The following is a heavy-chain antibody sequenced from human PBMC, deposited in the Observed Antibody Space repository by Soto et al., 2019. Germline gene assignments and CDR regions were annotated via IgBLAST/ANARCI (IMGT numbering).Heavy chain of an antibody. Sequence: PGESLKISCKGSGYSFTSYWIGWVRQMPGKGLEWMGIIYPGDSDTRYSPSFQGQVTISADKSISTAYLQWSSLKASDTAMYYCARLCSDFWSGSHYGMDVWGQGTTGTAP. V-gene: IGHV5-51*01. D-gene: IGHD3-3*01. CDR3: ARLCSDFWSGSHYGMDV. J-gene: IGHJ6*02. CDR1: GYSFTSYW. CDR2: IYPGDSDT.